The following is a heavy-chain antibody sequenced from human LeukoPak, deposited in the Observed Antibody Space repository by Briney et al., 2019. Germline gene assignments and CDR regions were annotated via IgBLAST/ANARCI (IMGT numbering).Heavy chain of an antibody. CDR3: AGELGAGY. J-gene: IGHJ4*02. V-gene: IGHV3-74*01. CDR2: INSDGSST. Sequence: QTGGSLRLSCAASGFTFDDYGMSWVRQAPGKGLEWVSCINSDGSSTSYADSVKGRFTISRDNAKNTLYLQMNSLRAEDTAVYYCAGELGAGYWGQGTLVTVSS. CDR1: GFTFDDYG. D-gene: IGHD4/OR15-4a*01.